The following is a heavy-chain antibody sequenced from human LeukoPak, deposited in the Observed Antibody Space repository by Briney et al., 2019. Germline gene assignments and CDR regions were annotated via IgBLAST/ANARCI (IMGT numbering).Heavy chain of an antibody. Sequence: ASVKVSCKASGYTFTGYYMHWVRQAPGQGLEWMGIINPSGGSTSYAQKFQGRVTMTRDTSTSTVYMELSSLRSEDTAVYYCARRGGPHCSSTSCPGYWFDPWGQGTLVTVSS. D-gene: IGHD2-2*01. CDR1: GYTFTGYY. V-gene: IGHV1-46*01. CDR3: ARRGGPHCSSTSCPGYWFDP. J-gene: IGHJ5*02. CDR2: INPSGGST.